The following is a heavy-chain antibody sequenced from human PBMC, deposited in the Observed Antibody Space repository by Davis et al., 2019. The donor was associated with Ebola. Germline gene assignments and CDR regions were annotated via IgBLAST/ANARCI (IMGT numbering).Heavy chain of an antibody. CDR1: GFTFSSYE. CDR2: IRSKANSYAT. CDR3: TRLIAVAGSY. V-gene: IGHV3-73*01. J-gene: IGHJ4*02. D-gene: IGHD6-19*01. Sequence: PGGSLRLSCAASGFTFSSYEMNWVRQAPGKGLEWVGRIRSKANSYATAYAASVKGRFTISRDDSKNTAYLQMNSLKTEDTAVYYCTRLIAVAGSYWGQGTLVTVSS.